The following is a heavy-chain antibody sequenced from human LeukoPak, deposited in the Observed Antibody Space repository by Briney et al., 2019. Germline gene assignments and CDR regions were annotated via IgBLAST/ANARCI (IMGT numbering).Heavy chain of an antibody. CDR1: GDSISTYR. CDR2: MQSTGNS. Sequence: SATLTLTCTVSGDSISTYRWNWIRKPPGKGLEWIGYMQSTGNSNYNPSLKNRVNIFVDMSKNHFVLNLRSVTAADTAVYYCARDKRHSYGRYFDPWGQGMLVTVSS. J-gene: IGHJ4*02. D-gene: IGHD5-18*01. CDR3: ARDKRHSYGRYFDP. V-gene: IGHV4-59*01.